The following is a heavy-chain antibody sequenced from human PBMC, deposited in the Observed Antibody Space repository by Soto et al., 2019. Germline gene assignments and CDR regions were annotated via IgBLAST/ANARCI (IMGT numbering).Heavy chain of an antibody. J-gene: IGHJ3*02. CDR3: ASLASSSWYQAFDI. Sequence: SETLSLTCSVSGGSISSGDYYWSWIRQPPGKGLEWIGYIYYSGSTYYNPSLKSRVTISVDTSKNQLSLKLSSVTAADTAVYYCASLASSSWYQAFDIWGQGTMVTVSS. CDR2: IYYSGST. D-gene: IGHD6-13*01. V-gene: IGHV4-30-4*01. CDR1: GGSISSGDYY.